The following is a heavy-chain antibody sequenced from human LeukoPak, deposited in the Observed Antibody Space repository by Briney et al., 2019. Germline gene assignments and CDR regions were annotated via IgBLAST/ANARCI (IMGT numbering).Heavy chain of an antibody. Sequence: PSGTLSLTCTVSGGSISSSSYYWGWIRQPPGRGLEWIGSIYYSGSTYYNPSLKSRVTISVDTSKNQFSLKLSSVTAADTAVYYCARGSMVRGVIDYYYYGMDVWGQGTTVTVSS. CDR2: IYYSGST. V-gene: IGHV4-39*01. CDR3: ARGSMVRGVIDYYYYGMDV. J-gene: IGHJ6*02. CDR1: GGSISSSSYY. D-gene: IGHD3-10*01.